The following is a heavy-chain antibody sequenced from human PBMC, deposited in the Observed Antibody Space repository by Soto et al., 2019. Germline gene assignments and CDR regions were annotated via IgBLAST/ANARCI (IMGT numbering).Heavy chain of an antibody. CDR1: GFTFSSYA. V-gene: IGHV3-23*01. CDR3: AKGIAARPEGYGMDV. Sequence: GSLRLSCAASGFTFSSYAMSWVRQAPGKGLEWVSAISDSGGSTYYADSVKGRFTISRDNSKNTLYLQMNSLRAEDTAVYYCAKGIAARPEGYGMDVWGQGTTVTVSS. CDR2: ISDSGGST. D-gene: IGHD6-6*01. J-gene: IGHJ6*02.